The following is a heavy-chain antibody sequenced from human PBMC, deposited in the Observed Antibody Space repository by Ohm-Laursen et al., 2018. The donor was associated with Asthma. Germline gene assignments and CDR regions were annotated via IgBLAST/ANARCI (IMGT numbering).Heavy chain of an antibody. CDR2: IIPIFDIP. D-gene: IGHD3-22*01. Sequence: RISCKASGGTFSSYAINWVRQAPGQGLEWVGAIIPIFDIPNYAEKFQGRVTITADKSTSTAYMELSSLRSEDTAVYYCARDHSSGYSFSFDYWGQGTLVTVSS. CDR3: ARDHSSGYSFSFDY. CDR1: GGTFSSYA. J-gene: IGHJ4*02. V-gene: IGHV1-69*17.